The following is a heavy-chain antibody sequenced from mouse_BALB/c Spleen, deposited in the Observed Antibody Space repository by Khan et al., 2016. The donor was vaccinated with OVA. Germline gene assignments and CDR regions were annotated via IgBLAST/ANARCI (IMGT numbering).Heavy chain of an antibody. CDR2: IYPGSGST. Sequence: QMQLEESGPELVKPGASVKMSCKASGYTFTDYVINWVKQRTGQGLEWIGDIYPGSGSTYYNEKFKGKAKLTADKSSNTAYMQRSSLTFEDSAVYFCARGGYSVLAYWGQGTLVTVSA. D-gene: IGHD1-1*01. CDR1: GYTFTDYV. J-gene: IGHJ3*01. CDR3: ARGGYSVLAY. V-gene: IGHV1-77*01.